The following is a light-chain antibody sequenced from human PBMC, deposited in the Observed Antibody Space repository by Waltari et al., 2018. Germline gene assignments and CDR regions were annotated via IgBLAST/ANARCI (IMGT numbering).Light chain of an antibody. CDR2: DNT. V-gene: IGLV1-40*01. CDR3: QSYYSSLRCFYV. J-gene: IGLJ1*01. Sequence: QSVLTQPPSLSGAPGQRVTISCTGSSSNIGAGYGVQWYQQFPGTACNLLIYDNTNRPSGVPARFSGSKSGPSASLAIILLQAEDEADYYCQSYYSSLRCFYVFGTGTKVTV. CDR1: SSNIGAGYG.